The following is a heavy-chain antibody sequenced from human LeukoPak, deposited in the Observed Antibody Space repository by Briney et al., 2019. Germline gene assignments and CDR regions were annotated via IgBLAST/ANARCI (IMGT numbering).Heavy chain of an antibody. Sequence: GGSLRLSCAASGFTFSNYAMTWVRQAPGKGLEWVSDISGSGGSTFYADSVKGRFTISRDNSKNTLYLQMNSLRAEDTAVYYCAKKRTGITIFGVVKSPIDYWGQGTLVTVSS. CDR2: ISGSGGST. V-gene: IGHV3-23*01. D-gene: IGHD3-3*01. CDR3: AKKRTGITIFGVVKSPIDY. CDR1: GFTFSNYA. J-gene: IGHJ4*02.